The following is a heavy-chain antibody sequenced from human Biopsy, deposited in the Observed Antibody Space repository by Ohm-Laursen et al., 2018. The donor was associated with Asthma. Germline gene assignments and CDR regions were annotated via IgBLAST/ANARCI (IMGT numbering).Heavy chain of an antibody. J-gene: IGHJ6*02. CDR3: ARMNTMIQAANYYSYAMDV. V-gene: IGHV4-30-2*01. D-gene: IGHD3-22*01. Sequence: SQTLSLTCAVSGDSINSGGYSWNWIPPPPRKGLEWVAYPFPRGTTSSNPSLKSRVTISVDRSKRQFSLKVNSVTAADTAVYYCARMNTMIQAANYYSYAMDVWGQGTTVTVSS. CDR1: GDSINSGGYS. CDR2: PFPRGTT.